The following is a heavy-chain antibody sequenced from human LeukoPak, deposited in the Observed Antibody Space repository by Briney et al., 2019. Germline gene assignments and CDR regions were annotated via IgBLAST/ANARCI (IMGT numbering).Heavy chain of an antibody. V-gene: IGHV1-46*01. CDR2: INPSGGST. CDR3: ARGGSGDYSYYYGMDV. D-gene: IGHD4-11*01. CDR1: GYTFTSYY. Sequence: ASVKVSCKASGYTFTSYYMHWVRPAPGQGLEWMGIINPSGGSTSYAQKFQGRVTMTRDTSTSTVYMELSSLRSEDTAVFYCARGGSGDYSYYYGMDVWGQGTTVTVSS. J-gene: IGHJ6*02.